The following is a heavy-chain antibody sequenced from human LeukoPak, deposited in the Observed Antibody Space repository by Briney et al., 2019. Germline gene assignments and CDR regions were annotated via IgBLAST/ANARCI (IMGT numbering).Heavy chain of an antibody. J-gene: IGHJ3*02. CDR3: AKDAYYDSSGYYFGVTFDI. CDR1: GFTFSSYA. D-gene: IGHD3-22*01. CDR2: ISGSGGGT. V-gene: IGHV3-23*01. Sequence: GGSLRLSCAAAGFTFSSYAMSWVRQAPGKGLEWVSAISGSGGGTYYADYVKGRFTISRDNSKTTLYLQMNSLRAEDTAVYYCAKDAYYDSSGYYFGVTFDIWGQGTMVTVSS.